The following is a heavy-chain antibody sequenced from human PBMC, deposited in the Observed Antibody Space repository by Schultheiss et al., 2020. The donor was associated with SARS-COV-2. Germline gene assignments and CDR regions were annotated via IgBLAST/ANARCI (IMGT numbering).Heavy chain of an antibody. Sequence: GPTLVKPTETLTLTCTVSGFSLSNARMGVSWIRQPPGKALEWLAHIFSNDEKSYSTSLKSRLTISKDTSKSQVVLTMTNMDPVDTATYYCARIRSSGWYEANFFDYWGQGTLVTVSS. D-gene: IGHD6-19*01. CDR3: ARIRSSGWYEANFFDY. CDR2: IFSNDEK. V-gene: IGHV2-26*01. CDR1: GFSLSNARMG. J-gene: IGHJ4*02.